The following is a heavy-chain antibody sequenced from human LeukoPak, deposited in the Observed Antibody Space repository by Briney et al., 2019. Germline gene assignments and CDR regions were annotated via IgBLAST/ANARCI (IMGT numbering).Heavy chain of an antibody. Sequence: PSETLSLTCTVSGASISSHYWSWIRQPPGKGLEWVSSIFPSGGEIHYADSVRGRFTISRDNSKSTLSLQMNSLRAEDTAIYYCATYRQVLLPFESWGQGTLVTVSS. D-gene: IGHD2-8*02. CDR3: ATYRQVLLPFES. V-gene: IGHV3-53*01. J-gene: IGHJ4*02. CDR1: GASISSHY. CDR2: IFPSGGEI.